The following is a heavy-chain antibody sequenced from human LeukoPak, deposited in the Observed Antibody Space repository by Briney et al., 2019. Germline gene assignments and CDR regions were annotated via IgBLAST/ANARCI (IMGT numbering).Heavy chain of an antibody. Sequence: SETLSLTCAVYGGSFSGYYWSWIRQPPGKGLEWIGEINHSGSTNYNPSLKSRVAISVDTSKNQFSLKLSSVAAADTAVYYCARGPYCSSTSCYHHNWFDPWGRGTLVTVSS. CDR3: ARGPYCSSTSCYHHNWFDP. CDR1: GGSFSGYY. CDR2: INHSGST. V-gene: IGHV4-34*01. D-gene: IGHD2-2*01. J-gene: IGHJ5*02.